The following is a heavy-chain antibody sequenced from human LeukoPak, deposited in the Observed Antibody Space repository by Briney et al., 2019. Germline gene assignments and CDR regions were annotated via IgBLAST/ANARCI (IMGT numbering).Heavy chain of an antibody. CDR2: INPNSGGT. Sequence: ASVKVSCKASGYTFTGYYMHWVRQAPGQRLEWMGWINPNSGGTNYAQKFQGRVTMTRDTSISTAYMELSRLRSDDTAVYYCARDRGDYGDSRTFDYWGQGTLVTVSS. J-gene: IGHJ4*02. D-gene: IGHD4-17*01. V-gene: IGHV1-2*02. CDR3: ARDRGDYGDSRTFDY. CDR1: GYTFTGYY.